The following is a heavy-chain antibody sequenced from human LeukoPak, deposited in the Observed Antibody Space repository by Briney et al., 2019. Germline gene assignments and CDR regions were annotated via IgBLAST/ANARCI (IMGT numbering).Heavy chain of an antibody. Sequence: PGGSLRLSCADTGFSFSSYAMSCVRQAPGKGLQWISYISRGGDEIYYGDSVKGRFTVSRDNAKNSLYLQMNSLRVEDTAVYYCARDRPDRGYSYGSDFDFFGQGNLVTVSS. D-gene: IGHD5-18*01. CDR2: ISRGGDEI. CDR3: ARDRPDRGYSYGSDFDF. J-gene: IGHJ4*02. V-gene: IGHV3-48*03. CDR1: GFSFSSYA.